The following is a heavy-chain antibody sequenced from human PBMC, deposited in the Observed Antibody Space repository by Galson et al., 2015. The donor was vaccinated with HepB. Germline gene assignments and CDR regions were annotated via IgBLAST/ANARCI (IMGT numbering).Heavy chain of an antibody. J-gene: IGHJ3*02. CDR3: AREPPMNDAFDI. V-gene: IGHV1-46*01. CDR2: INPSGGST. Sequence: SVKVSCKASGYTFTTYYMNWVRQAPGQGLEWMGIINPSGGSTRYAQKFQGRVTMTRDTSTSTVYMELSSLRSEDTAVYYCAREPPMNDAFDIWGQGTMVTVSS. CDR1: GYTFTTYY.